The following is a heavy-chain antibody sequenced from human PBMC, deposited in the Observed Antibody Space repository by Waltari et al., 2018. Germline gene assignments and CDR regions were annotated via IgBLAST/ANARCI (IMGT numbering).Heavy chain of an antibody. D-gene: IGHD6-19*01. CDR2: IISDGSST. J-gene: IGHJ5*02. Sequence: EVQLVESGGGLVQPGGSLRLSCAASGFTFSSYWMQWVRQAQGKGLVWVSRIISDGSSTSYADSVKGRFTISRDNAKNTLYLQMNSLRAEDTAVYYCARVQGGRGSGWIDPWGQGTLVTVSS. CDR1: GFTFSSYW. V-gene: IGHV3-74*01. CDR3: ARVQGGRGSGWIDP.